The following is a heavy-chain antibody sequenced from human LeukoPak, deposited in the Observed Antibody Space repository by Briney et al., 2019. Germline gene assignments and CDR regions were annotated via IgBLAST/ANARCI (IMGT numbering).Heavy chain of an antibody. CDR3: ARAEGYYDSSGNDAFDI. CDR1: GFTFSSYG. CDR2: ILYDGSNK. Sequence: GGSLRLSCAASGFTFSSYGMHWVRQAPGKGRECVAVILYDGSNKYYADSVKGRFTISRDNSKNTLYLQMNSLRAEDTAVYYCARAEGYYDSSGNDAFDIWGQGTMVTVSS. J-gene: IGHJ3*02. V-gene: IGHV3-33*01. D-gene: IGHD3-22*01.